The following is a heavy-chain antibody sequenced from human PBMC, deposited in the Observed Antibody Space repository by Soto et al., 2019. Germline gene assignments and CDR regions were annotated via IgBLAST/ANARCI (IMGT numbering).Heavy chain of an antibody. V-gene: IGHV4-39*01. Sequence: SETLSLTCTVSGGSISSSSYYWGWIRQPPGKGLEWIGSIYYSGSTYYNPSLKSRVTISVDTSKNQFSLKLSSVTAADTAVYYCARRIVDTAMVISYYYYGMDVWGQGTTVTVSS. CDR2: IYYSGST. CDR1: GGSISSSSYY. CDR3: ARRIVDTAMVISYYYYGMDV. D-gene: IGHD5-18*01. J-gene: IGHJ6*02.